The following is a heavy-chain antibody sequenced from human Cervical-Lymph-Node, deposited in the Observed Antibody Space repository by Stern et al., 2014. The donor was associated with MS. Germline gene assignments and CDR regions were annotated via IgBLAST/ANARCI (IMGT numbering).Heavy chain of an antibody. D-gene: IGHD2-21*01. CDR3: ARWSVACDY. CDR2: IYPGDSDI. V-gene: IGHV5-51*03. CDR1: GYNFINYW. Sequence: EVQLVQSGAELKEPGESLKISCKTSGYNFINYWIAWVRQVPGKGLEWIGIIYPGDSDIRYSPSFQGHVTMSADKSKTTAYLQWKSLKASDTAVYYCARWSVACDYWGQGALITVSS. J-gene: IGHJ4*02.